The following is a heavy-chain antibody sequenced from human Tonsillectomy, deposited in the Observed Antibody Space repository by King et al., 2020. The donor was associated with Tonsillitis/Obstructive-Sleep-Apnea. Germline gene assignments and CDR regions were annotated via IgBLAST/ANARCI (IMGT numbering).Heavy chain of an antibody. CDR1: GGSFSGYY. CDR2: INHSGST. CDR3: ARGGITMVRGRKATHAFDI. Sequence: VQLQQWGAGLLKPSETLSLTCAVYGGSFSGYYWSWIRQPPGKGLEWIGEINHSGSTNYNPSLKSRVTISVDTSKNQFSLKLSSVTAADTAVYYCARGGITMVRGRKATHAFDIWGQGTMVTVSS. J-gene: IGHJ3*02. D-gene: IGHD3-10*01. V-gene: IGHV4-34*01.